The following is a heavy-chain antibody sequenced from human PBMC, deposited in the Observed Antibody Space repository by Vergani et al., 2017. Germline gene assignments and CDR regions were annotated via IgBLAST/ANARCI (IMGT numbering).Heavy chain of an antibody. CDR1: GYTFTGYY. CDR2: INPNSGGT. CDR3: ARYPGGSGYIGGMDV. D-gene: IGHD3-3*01. V-gene: IGHV1-2*02. Sequence: QVQLVQSGAEVKKPGASVKVSCKASGYTFTGYYMHWVRQAPGQGLEWMGWINPNSGGTTYAQQFQGRVNMTRDTSISTAYLELSRLGSDDTAVYYCARYPGGSGYIGGMDVWGQGTTVTVSS. J-gene: IGHJ6*02.